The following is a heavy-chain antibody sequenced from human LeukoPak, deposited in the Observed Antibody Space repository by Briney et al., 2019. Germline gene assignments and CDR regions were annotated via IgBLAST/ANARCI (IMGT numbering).Heavy chain of an antibody. D-gene: IGHD6-13*01. V-gene: IGHV4-39*07. Sequence: SETLSLTCTVSGGSISSSSYYWGWIRQPPGKGLEWIGSIYYSGSTYYNPSLKSRVTISVDTSKNQFSLKLSSVTAADTAVYYCARDLSSGGMYSSSWYRAFDTWGQGTMVTVSS. CDR1: GGSISSSSYY. CDR3: ARDLSSGGMYSSSWYRAFDT. CDR2: IYYSGST. J-gene: IGHJ3*02.